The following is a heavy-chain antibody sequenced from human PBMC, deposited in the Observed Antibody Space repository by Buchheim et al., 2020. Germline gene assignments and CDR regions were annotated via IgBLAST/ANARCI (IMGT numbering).Heavy chain of an antibody. CDR3: ARALPRQLLPLAVNWFDP. CDR2: IYDSGST. D-gene: IGHD2-2*01. J-gene: IGHJ5*02. CDR1: RGSISSGAYY. V-gene: IGHV4-30-4*08. Sequence: QVQLQESGPGLVKPSQTLSLSCTVSRGSISSGAYYWSWIRRHPGKGLEWIGYIYDSGSTYYNPSLKSRVTISVDTSKNQFSLKLSSVTAADTAVYYCARALPRQLLPLAVNWFDPWGQGTL.